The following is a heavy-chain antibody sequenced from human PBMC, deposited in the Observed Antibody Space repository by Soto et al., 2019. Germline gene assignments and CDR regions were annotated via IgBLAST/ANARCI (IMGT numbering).Heavy chain of an antibody. CDR1: GGSISSGGYY. CDR2: VYTSGRT. J-gene: IGHJ4*02. V-gene: IGHV4-31*03. Sequence: QVQLQESGPGLVRPSQTLSLTCTVSGGSISSGGYYWSWIRQHPGKGLEWIGYVYTSGRTNYNPSLKSRVTISLDTSKSQFSLKVNSVSAADTAVYYCARGPLFDYWCQGTLVTVST. CDR3: ARGPLFDY.